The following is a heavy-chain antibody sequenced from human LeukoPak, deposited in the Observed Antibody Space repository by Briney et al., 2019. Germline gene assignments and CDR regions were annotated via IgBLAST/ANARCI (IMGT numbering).Heavy chain of an antibody. J-gene: IGHJ4*02. CDR1: GYTFTGYY. CDR2: INPNSGGT. V-gene: IGHV1-2*04. D-gene: IGHD4-17*01. Sequence: GASVKVSCKASGYTFTGYYIHWVRQAPGQGLEWMGWINPNSGGTNYAQKFQGWVTMTRDTSISTAYMELSRLRSDDTAVYYCARPFSNDYGDSIGYWGQGTLVTVSS. CDR3: ARPFSNDYGDSIGY.